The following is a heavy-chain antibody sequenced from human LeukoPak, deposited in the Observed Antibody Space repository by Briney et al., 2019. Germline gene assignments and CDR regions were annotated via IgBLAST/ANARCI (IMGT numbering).Heavy chain of an antibody. CDR1: GGSISSSSYY. CDR3: ARHQAPKGEWLFPIGFDY. Sequence: SETLSLTCTVSGGSISSSSYYWGWIRQPPGKGLEWIGSIYYSGSTYYNPSLKSRVTISVDTSKNQFSLKLSSVTAADTAVYYCARHQAPKGEWLFPIGFDYWGQGTLVTVSS. D-gene: IGHD3-3*01. J-gene: IGHJ4*02. CDR2: IYYSGST. V-gene: IGHV4-39*01.